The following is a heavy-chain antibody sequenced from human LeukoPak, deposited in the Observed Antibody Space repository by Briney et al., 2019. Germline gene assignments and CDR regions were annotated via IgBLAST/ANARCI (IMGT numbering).Heavy chain of an antibody. Sequence: GGSLRLSCAASGFTFSSYSMNWVRQAPGKGLEWVSSISSSSSYIYCADSVKGRFTISRDNAKNSLYLQMNSLRAEDTAVYYCARDFDSSGYYNWFDPWGQGTLVTVSS. CDR3: ARDFDSSGYYNWFDP. J-gene: IGHJ5*02. CDR2: ISSSSSYI. D-gene: IGHD3-22*01. V-gene: IGHV3-21*01. CDR1: GFTFSSYS.